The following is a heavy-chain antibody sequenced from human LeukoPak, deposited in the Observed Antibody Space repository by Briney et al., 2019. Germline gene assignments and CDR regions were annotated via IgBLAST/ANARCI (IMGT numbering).Heavy chain of an antibody. CDR3: AKVVPFELGFDY. CDR2: IWFDGSNE. J-gene: IGHJ4*02. Sequence: GRSLRLSCAASGFIFSNYGMHWVRQAPGKGLEWVAVIWFDGSNEDYADSVKGRFTISRDNSKNTLFLQMNSLGAEDTAVYYCAKVVPFELGFDYWGQGTLVTVSS. D-gene: IGHD3/OR15-3a*01. CDR1: GFIFSNYG. V-gene: IGHV3-33*06.